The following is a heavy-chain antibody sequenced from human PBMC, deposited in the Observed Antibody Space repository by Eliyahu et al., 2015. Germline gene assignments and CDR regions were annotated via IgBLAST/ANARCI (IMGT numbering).Heavy chain of an antibody. Sequence: QVQLVQSGAEVKKPGSSVKVSCEASGGTFSSYAISWVRQAPGQGLEWMGGIIPIFGTANYAQKFQGRVTITADESTRTAYMELSSLRSEDTAVYYCAVYYGSGTYRDDYYYHMDVWGKGTTVTVSS. CDR2: IIPIFGTA. J-gene: IGHJ6*03. CDR3: AVYYGSGTYRDDYYYHMDV. CDR1: GGTFSSYA. D-gene: IGHD3-10*01. V-gene: IGHV1-69*01.